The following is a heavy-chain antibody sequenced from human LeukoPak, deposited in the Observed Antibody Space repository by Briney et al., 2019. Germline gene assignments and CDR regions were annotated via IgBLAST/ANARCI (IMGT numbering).Heavy chain of an antibody. J-gene: IGHJ4*02. D-gene: IGHD2-15*01. CDR1: GYTFTTYG. V-gene: IGHV1-18*01. CDR3: ARAYSLVVVAPVLSNYFDY. CDR2: ISAYNGDT. Sequence: GASVKVSCKASGYTFTTYGVTWVRQAPRQGLEWMGWISAYNGDTNYAQKFRDRITMTTDTSTNTAYIELRSLRSDDTAVYYCARAYSLVVVAPVLSNYFDYWGQGTLVTVSS.